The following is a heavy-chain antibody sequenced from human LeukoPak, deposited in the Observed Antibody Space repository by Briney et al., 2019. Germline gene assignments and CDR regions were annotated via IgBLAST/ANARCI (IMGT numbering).Heavy chain of an antibody. CDR1: GGSISSYY. CDR3: ARANHYGDFDY. CDR2: IYYSGST. Sequence: SETLSLTCTVSGGSISSYYWSWIRQPPGKGLEWIGYIYYSGSTNYNPSLKSRVTISVDTSKNQFSLKLSSVTAADTAVYYCARANHYGDFDYWGQGTLVTVSS. D-gene: IGHD4-17*01. V-gene: IGHV4-59*12. J-gene: IGHJ4*02.